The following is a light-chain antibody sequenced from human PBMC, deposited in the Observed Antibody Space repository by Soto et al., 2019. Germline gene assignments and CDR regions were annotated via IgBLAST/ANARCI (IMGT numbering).Light chain of an antibody. CDR2: GAS. J-gene: IGKJ1*01. CDR3: QQYNNWPPTWT. V-gene: IGKV3-15*01. CDR1: QSDSNN. Sequence: IVIPQPPGTLYVSPGDSANVSCRGIQSDSNNLAWYQGKPGQAHRHIIYGASTGATGFAARCSGSGSGTEFTLTISSLRSEDFAIYYCQQYNNWPPTWTFGQGTKVDIK.